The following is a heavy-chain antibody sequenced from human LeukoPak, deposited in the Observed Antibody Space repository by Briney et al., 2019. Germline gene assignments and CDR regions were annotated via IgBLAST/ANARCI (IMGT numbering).Heavy chain of an antibody. J-gene: IGHJ6*02. D-gene: IGHD1-26*01. CDR1: GGSISSYY. V-gene: IGHV4-59*01. CDR3: ARVGGTNFYYYGMDV. CDR2: IYYSGST. Sequence: SETLSLTCTVSGGSISSYYWSWIRQPPGKGLEWIGYIYYSGSTNYNPSLKSRVTISVDTSKNQFSLKLSSVTVADTAVYYCARVGGTNFYYYGMDVWGQGTTVTVSS.